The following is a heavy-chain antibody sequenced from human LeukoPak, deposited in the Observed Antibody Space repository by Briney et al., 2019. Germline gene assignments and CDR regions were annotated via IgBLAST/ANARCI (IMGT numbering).Heavy chain of an antibody. D-gene: IGHD6-19*01. Sequence: VASVKVSCKAYGYTFNTYGISWVRQAPGQGLEWMGWISTYDGNTNYAQNLQGRVTMTTDTSTRTAYMELRSLRSGDTAVYYCARWSYSSDWYFGTFDIWGQGTTVTISS. V-gene: IGHV1-18*01. CDR2: ISTYDGNT. CDR1: GYTFNTYG. J-gene: IGHJ3*02. CDR3: ARWSYSSDWYFGTFDI.